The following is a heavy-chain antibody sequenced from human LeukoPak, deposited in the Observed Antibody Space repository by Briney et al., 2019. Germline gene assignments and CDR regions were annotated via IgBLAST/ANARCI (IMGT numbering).Heavy chain of an antibody. CDR2: IYSNGDT. D-gene: IGHD6-6*01. V-gene: IGHV3-66*03. CDR3: AKDPIPSIAARPNYFDY. Sequence: GGSLRLSCTASGFIVSSKYMSWVRQAPGKGLEWVAVIYSNGDTYYTDSVKGRFTISRDNSKNTLYLQMNSLRAEDTAVYYCAKDPIPSIAARPNYFDYWGQGTLVTVSS. J-gene: IGHJ4*02. CDR1: GFIVSSKY.